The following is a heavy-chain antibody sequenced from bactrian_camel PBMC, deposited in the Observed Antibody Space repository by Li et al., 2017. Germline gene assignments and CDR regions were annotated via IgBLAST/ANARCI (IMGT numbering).Heavy chain of an antibody. J-gene: IGHJ4*01. V-gene: IGHV3S9*01. CDR1: EHTYSRYH. D-gene: IGHD3*01. Sequence: HVQLVESGGGSVQAGGSLRLSCTAREHTYSRYHMGWFRQLPGMEREGVASIDGDGHLYYANSVKGRFIVSRDVVRKTLNLQMNNLRPEDTAMYYRAADTSAGCYGDIERLSAHIGQGTQVTVS. CDR2: IDGDGHL.